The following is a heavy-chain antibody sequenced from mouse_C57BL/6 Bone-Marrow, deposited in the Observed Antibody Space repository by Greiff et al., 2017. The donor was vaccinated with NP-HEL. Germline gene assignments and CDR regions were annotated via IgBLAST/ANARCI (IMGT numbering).Heavy chain of an antibody. Sequence: VKLVESGAELARPGASVKLSCKASGYTFTSYGISWVKQRTGQGLEWIGEIYPRSGNTYYNEKFKGKATLTADKSSSTAYMELRSLTSEDSAVYFCARDDYPYIDGWGTGTTVTVSS. V-gene: IGHV1-81*01. CDR2: IYPRSGNT. CDR1: GYTFTSYG. J-gene: IGHJ1*03. D-gene: IGHD2-4*01. CDR3: ARDDYPYIDG.